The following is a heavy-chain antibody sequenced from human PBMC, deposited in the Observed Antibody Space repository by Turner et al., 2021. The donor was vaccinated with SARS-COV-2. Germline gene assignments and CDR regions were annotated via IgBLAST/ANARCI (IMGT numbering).Heavy chain of an antibody. Sequence: QVQLQQWGAGTLNPSETPSLICAVNGGPLSGYYGTWLRQPHGKVLEWIGEVHPYGTTDYNTSLKSRVSMSVDTYKNQCSLKLNSVAAADTAFYYCARGDDPRKSGVVWGQGTLVTVSS. D-gene: IGHD3-3*01. CDR3: ARGDDPRKSGVV. V-gene: IGHV4-34*01. J-gene: IGHJ4*02. CDR2: VHPYGTT. CDR1: GGPLSGYY.